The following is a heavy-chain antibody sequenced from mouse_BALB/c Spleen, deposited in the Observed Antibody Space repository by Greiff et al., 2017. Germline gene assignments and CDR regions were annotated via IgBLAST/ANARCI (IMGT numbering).Heavy chain of an antibody. D-gene: IGHD2-1*01. CDR1: GYSITSGYY. CDR3: ATGNNDAMDY. J-gene: IGHJ4*01. Sequence: EVQLVESGPGLVKPSQSLSLTCSVTGYSITSGYYWNWIRQFPGNKLEWMGYISYDGSNNYNPSLKNRISITRDTSKNQFFLKLNSVTTEDTATYYCATGNNDAMDYWGQGTSVTVSS. V-gene: IGHV3-6*02. CDR2: ISYDGSN.